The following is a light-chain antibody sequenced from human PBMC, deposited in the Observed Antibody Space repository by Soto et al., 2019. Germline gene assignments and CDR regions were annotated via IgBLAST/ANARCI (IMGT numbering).Light chain of an antibody. CDR3: GSWDTSLSTYV. CDR2: DDN. Sequence: QSALTQPASVSASPGQKVTISCTGSSSNIGGNSVSWYQQLPRTAPKLLIYDDNKRPSGIPDRFSGSKSGTKAALGITGFQPGDEADYYCGSWDTSLSTYVFGTGTKVTVL. V-gene: IGLV1-51*01. J-gene: IGLJ1*01. CDR1: SSNIGGNS.